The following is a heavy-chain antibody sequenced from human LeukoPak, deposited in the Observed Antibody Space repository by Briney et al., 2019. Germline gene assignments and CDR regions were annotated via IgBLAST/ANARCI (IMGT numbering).Heavy chain of an antibody. CDR2: IYASGST. J-gene: IGHJ4*02. V-gene: IGHV4-4*07. CDR3: ARSRGVINPFDY. CDR1: GGSTSSYY. Sequence: SETLSLTCTVSGGSTSSYYWSWIRQPAGKGLEWIGRIYASGSTTYNPSLKSRITMSLDTSKNQFSLKLSSVTAADTAVYYCARSRGVINPFDYWGQGTLVTVSS. D-gene: IGHD3-10*01.